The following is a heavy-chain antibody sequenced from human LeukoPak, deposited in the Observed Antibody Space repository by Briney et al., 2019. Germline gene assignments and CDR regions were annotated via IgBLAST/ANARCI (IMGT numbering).Heavy chain of an antibody. J-gene: IGHJ4*02. D-gene: IGHD3-3*01. CDR2: ISFDGNNK. Sequence: GGSLRLSCAASGFTFSNFAMHWVRQAPGKGLEWVTFISFDGNNKFYADSVKGRFTVSRDNSKNTLYLQMNSLGAEDTAVYYCARVSYDFWSGYYGNPGDYWGQGTLVTVSS. CDR1: GFTFSNFA. V-gene: IGHV3-30-3*01. CDR3: ARVSYDFWSGYYGNPGDY.